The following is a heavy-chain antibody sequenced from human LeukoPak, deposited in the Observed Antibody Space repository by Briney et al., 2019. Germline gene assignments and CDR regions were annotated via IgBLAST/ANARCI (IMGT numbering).Heavy chain of an antibody. V-gene: IGHV1-58*01. CDR3: AANYGSGSYYNPLGY. D-gene: IGHD3-10*01. CDR1: GFTFTSSA. Sequence: SVKVSCKASGFTFTSSAVQWVRQARGQRLEWIGWIVVGSGNTNYAQKFQERVTITRDMSTSTAYMELSSLRSEDTAVYYCAANYGSGSYYNPLGYWGQGTLVTVSS. CDR2: IVVGSGNT. J-gene: IGHJ4*02.